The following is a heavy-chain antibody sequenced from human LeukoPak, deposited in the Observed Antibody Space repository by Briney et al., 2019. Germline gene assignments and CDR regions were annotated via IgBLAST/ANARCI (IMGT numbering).Heavy chain of an antibody. CDR2: IKHDGSDK. V-gene: IGHV3-7*02. Sequence: GGSLRLSCAASGFTFSSYWMSWVRQAPGRGLEWVANIKHDGSDKYYVDSVKGRFTISRDNAKNSLYLQMNSLRAEDTAVYYCVRGWYYFDYWGQGTLVTVSS. D-gene: IGHD6-19*01. CDR1: GFTFSSYW. J-gene: IGHJ4*02. CDR3: VRGWYYFDY.